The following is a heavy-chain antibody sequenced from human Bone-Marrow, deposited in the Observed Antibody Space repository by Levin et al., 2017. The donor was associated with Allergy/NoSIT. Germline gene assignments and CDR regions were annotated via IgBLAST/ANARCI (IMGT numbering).Heavy chain of an antibody. D-gene: IGHD3-10*01. CDR2: IYYSGST. CDR3: ARAVRGTAEIAYYFDY. V-gene: IGHV4-30-4*01. CDR1: GGSISSGDYY. Sequence: LRLSCTVSGGSISSGDYYWSWIRQPPGKGLEWIGYIYYSGSTYYNPSLKSRVTISVDTSKNQFSLKLSSVTAADTAVYYCARAVRGTAEIAYYFDYWGQGTLVTVSS. J-gene: IGHJ4*02.